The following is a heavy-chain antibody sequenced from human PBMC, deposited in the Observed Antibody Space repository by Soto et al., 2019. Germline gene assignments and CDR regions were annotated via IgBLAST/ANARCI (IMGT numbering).Heavy chain of an antibody. V-gene: IGHV4-34*01. CDR1: GAPFSDYF. CDR3: EGTRQQCVRWGPGAWWIDH. J-gene: IGHJ5*02. CDR2: INPGGTT. Sequence: QVQLQQWGAGLLKPSETMSLTCAVYGAPFSDYFWTWIRQSPGKGLEWIGEINPGGTTNYNPSLMSRVTILGGRSKNQFARHLYSVTAADTAVYFWEGTRQQCVRWGPGAWWIDHWGQGTQVIVSS. D-gene: IGHD6-13*01.